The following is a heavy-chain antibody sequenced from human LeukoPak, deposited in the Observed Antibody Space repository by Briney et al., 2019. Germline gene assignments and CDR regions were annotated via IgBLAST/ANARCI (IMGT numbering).Heavy chain of an antibody. J-gene: IGHJ4*02. V-gene: IGHV2-5*02. D-gene: IGHD4-17*01. CDR3: AHRLPPVHDYGDKYYFDY. CDR2: IYWDDDK. CDR1: GFSLSTSGVG. Sequence: SGPTLVKPTQTLTLTCTFSGFSLSTSGVGVGWIRQPPGKALEWLALIYWDDDKRYSPSLKSRLTITKDTSKNQVVLTMTNMDPVDTATYYCAHRLPPVHDYGDKYYFDYWGQGTLVTVSS.